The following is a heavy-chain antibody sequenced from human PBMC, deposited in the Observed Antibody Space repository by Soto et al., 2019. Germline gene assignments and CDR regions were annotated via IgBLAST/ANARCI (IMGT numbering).Heavy chain of an antibody. CDR2: IKEDGSEA. Sequence: KLVESGGGLVQPGGSLRLSYAASGFNFGTFWMSWVRQAPGKGLEWVASIKEDGSEAYYVDSVKGRFTISRDNAKNSLYLQLNSLGVEDTAIYYCAREWQSSFCSPTTCYFYGMDVWGQGTTVTVSS. D-gene: IGHD2-21*01. V-gene: IGHV3-7*01. CDR3: AREWQSSFCSPTTCYFYGMDV. CDR1: GFNFGTFW. J-gene: IGHJ6*02.